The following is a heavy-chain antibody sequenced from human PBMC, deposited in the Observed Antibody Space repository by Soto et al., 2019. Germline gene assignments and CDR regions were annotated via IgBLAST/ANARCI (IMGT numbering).Heavy chain of an antibody. V-gene: IGHV2-26*01. J-gene: IGHJ5*02. CDR2: IFSSDEK. CDR3: ARIPTGGHRNTGFDP. D-gene: IGHD2-15*01. CDR1: GFSLSDSRVG. Sequence: QVTLTESGPVLVKLTETLTLTCTVSGFSLSDSRVGVSWIRQPPGRALEWLAHIFSSDEKAYSLSLMLRLTISKDTSKSHVVLTVTTVGPVDTATYYCARIPTGGHRNTGFDPWGQGTLVTVSS.